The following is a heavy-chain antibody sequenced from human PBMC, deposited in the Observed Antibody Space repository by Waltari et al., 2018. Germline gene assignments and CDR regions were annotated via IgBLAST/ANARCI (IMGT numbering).Heavy chain of an antibody. V-gene: IGHV3-48*03. J-gene: IGHJ4*02. CDR2: ISNSGSTI. CDR3: SRGGTDFWTGGEDRYYFDY. CDR1: GFTFTTYE. Sequence: EVQLEESGGDLVQPGGSLRLSCEASGFTFTTYEFNCVRQAPGRGLEWISYISNSGSTIYYANSVKGRFTISRDNAKNSLFLQMNNLRAEDTAIYYCSRGGTDFWTGGEDRYYFDYWGRGTMVTVSS. D-gene: IGHD3-3*01.